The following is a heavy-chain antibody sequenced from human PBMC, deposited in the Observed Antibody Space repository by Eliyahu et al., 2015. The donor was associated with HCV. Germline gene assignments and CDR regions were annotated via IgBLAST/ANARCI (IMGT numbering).Heavy chain of an antibody. V-gene: IGHV3-21*01. D-gene: IGHD3-10*01. CDR1: XFTFSSYS. Sequence: EVQLVESGGGLVKPGGSLRLSCAASXFTFSSYSMNWVRQAPGKGLEWVSSISSSSSYIYXADSVKGRFTIXRDNAKNSLYLQMNSLRAEDTAVYYCARDSSYYGSGLANDYWGQGTLVTVSS. CDR3: ARDSSYYGSGLANDY. J-gene: IGHJ4*02. CDR2: ISSSSSYI.